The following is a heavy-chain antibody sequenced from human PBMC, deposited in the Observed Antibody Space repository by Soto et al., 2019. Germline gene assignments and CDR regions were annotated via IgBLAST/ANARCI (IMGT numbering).Heavy chain of an antibody. J-gene: IGHJ4*02. CDR2: IYYSGST. CDR3: ARDRYGCSGGSCYSRYFDY. Sequence: QVQLQESGPGLVKPSETLSLTCTVSGGSISSYYWSWIRQPPGKGLEWIGYIYYSGSTNYNPSLKSRVTISVDTSKNQFSLKLSSVTAADTAVYYCARDRYGCSGGSCYSRYFDYWGQGTLVTVSS. CDR1: GGSISSYY. V-gene: IGHV4-59*01. D-gene: IGHD2-15*01.